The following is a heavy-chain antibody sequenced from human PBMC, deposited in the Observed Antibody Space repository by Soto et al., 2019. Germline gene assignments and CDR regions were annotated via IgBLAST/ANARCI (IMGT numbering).Heavy chain of an antibody. J-gene: IGHJ6*02. D-gene: IGHD6-19*01. CDR1: GYTFTGYY. Sequence: GASVKVSCKASGYTFTGYYMHWVRQAPGQGLEWMGWINPNSGGTNYAQKFQGWVTMTRDTSISTAYMELSRLRSDDTAVYYCARSSVSSGWYYYYYGMDVWGQGTTVTVSS. V-gene: IGHV1-2*04. CDR3: ARSSVSSGWYYYYYGMDV. CDR2: INPNSGGT.